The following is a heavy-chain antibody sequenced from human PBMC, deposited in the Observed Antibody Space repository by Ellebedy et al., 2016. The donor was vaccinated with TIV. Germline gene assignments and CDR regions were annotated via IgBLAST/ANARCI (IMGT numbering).Heavy chain of an antibody. CDR2: IIPIFGTA. V-gene: IGHV1-69*13. J-gene: IGHJ6*02. CDR3: ARAKYYDILTGYGMDV. Sequence: SVKVSCXASGGTFSSYAISWVRQAPGQGLEWMGGIIPIFGTANYAQKFQGRVTITADESTSTAYMELSSLRSEDTAVYYCARAKYYDILTGYGMDVWGQGTTVTVSS. CDR1: GGTFSSYA. D-gene: IGHD3-9*01.